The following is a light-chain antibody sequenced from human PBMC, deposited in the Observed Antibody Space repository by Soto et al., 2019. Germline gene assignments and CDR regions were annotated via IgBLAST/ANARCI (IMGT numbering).Light chain of an antibody. V-gene: IGKV3-15*01. CDR2: FAS. CDR1: RSVSNN. CDR3: QHYNKWPLT. Sequence: EIVMTQSPATLSLSPGEKATLSCRASRSVSNNLAWYQQKPGQAPRLLIYFASTRATGIPARFSGSGSGTEFTLTISSLQSEDSATYYCQHYNKWPLTFGGGTKVETK. J-gene: IGKJ4*01.